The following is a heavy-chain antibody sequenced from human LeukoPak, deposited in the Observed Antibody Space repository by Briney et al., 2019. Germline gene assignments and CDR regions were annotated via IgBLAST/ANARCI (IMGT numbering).Heavy chain of an antibody. CDR2: IYSGGST. J-gene: IGHJ3*02. Sequence: PGGSLSLSCAASGFPVSSNYMSWVRQAPGKGLEWVSVIYSGGSTYYADSVKGRFTISRDNSKNTLYLQMNSLRAEDTAVYYCARDLPSYDYVWGSYRHDAFDIWGQGTMVTVSS. V-gene: IGHV3-53*01. CDR3: ARDLPSYDYVWGSYRHDAFDI. CDR1: GFPVSSNY. D-gene: IGHD3-16*02.